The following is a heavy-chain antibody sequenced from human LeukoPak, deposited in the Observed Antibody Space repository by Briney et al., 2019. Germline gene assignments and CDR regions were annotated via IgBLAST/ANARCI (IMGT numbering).Heavy chain of an antibody. CDR1: GGSISSGYF. J-gene: IGHJ4*02. Sequence: PSETLSLTCNVSGGSISSGYFWGWIRQPPGKGLEWIGSIYHSGSTSYNPSLKSRVTISVDTSKNQFSLKLSSVTAADTAVYYCARAYGTPYYYGSGSYYSTPGAFDYWGQGTLVTVSS. D-gene: IGHD3-10*01. CDR3: ARAYGTPYYYGSGSYYSTPGAFDY. CDR2: IYHSGST. V-gene: IGHV4-38-2*02.